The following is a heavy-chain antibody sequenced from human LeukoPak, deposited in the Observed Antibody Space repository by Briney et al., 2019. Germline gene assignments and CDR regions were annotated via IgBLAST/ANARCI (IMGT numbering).Heavy chain of an antibody. CDR2: ISSSGSTI. V-gene: IGHV3-48*04. D-gene: IGHD3-10*02. Sequence: GGSLRLSCAASGFNFNYYGMNWVRQAPGKGLEWVSYISSSGSTIYYADSVKGRFTISRDNAKNSLYLQMNSLRAEDTAVYYCAELGITMIGGVWGKGTTVTISS. CDR1: GFNFNYYG. J-gene: IGHJ6*04. CDR3: AELGITMIGGV.